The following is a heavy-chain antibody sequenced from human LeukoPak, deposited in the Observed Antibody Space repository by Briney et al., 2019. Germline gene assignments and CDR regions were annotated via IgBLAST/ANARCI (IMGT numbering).Heavy chain of an antibody. J-gene: IGHJ4*02. D-gene: IGHD6-13*01. CDR1: GFTFSSYE. CDR2: ISSSGSTI. Sequence: PVGSLRLSCAASGFTFSSYEMTWVRQAPGKGLERVSYISSSGSTIYYADSVKGRFTISRDNAKNSLYLQMNSLRAEDTAVYYCASGLDSSSWYVGYFDYWGQGTLVTVSS. CDR3: ASGLDSSSWYVGYFDY. V-gene: IGHV3-48*03.